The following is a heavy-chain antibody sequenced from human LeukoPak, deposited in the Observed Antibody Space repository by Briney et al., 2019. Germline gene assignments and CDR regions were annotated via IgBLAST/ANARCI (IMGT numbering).Heavy chain of an antibody. CDR2: ISSFSGTI. J-gene: IGHJ6*03. CDR3: AKNGDRGAYCTGGTCYPYFYYYMDV. CDR1: GLTFSFYS. Sequence: PGGSLRLSCAASGLTFSFYSMNWIRQAPGKGLEWVSYISSFSGTINYAESVKGRFTISRDNAKNSLYLQMNSLRAEDTAIYYCAKNGDRGAYCTGGTCYPYFYYYMDVWGKGTTVTI. V-gene: IGHV3-48*01. D-gene: IGHD2-15*01.